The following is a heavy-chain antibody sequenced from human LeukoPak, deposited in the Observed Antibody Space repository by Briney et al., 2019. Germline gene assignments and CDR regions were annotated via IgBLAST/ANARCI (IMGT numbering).Heavy chain of an antibody. Sequence: GESLKISCKGSGYSFTSYWIGWVRQLPGKGLEWMGIIYPGDSDTRYSPSFQGQVTISADKSISTAYLRWSSLKASDTAMYYCARLSPFCRIKGDGTCYSDYWGQGTLVTVSS. CDR3: ARLSPFCRIKGDGTCYSDY. CDR2: IYPGDSDT. D-gene: IGHD2-15*01. CDR1: GYSFTSYW. J-gene: IGHJ4*02. V-gene: IGHV5-51*01.